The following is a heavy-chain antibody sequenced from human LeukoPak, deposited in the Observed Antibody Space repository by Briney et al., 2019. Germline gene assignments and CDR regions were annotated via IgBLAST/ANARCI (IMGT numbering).Heavy chain of an antibody. J-gene: IGHJ4*02. V-gene: IGHV1-69*04. CDR1: GGTFSSYA. CDR3: ARGQGDGYNYLDFDY. CDR2: IIPILGIA. D-gene: IGHD5-24*01. Sequence: ASVKVSCKASGGTFSSYAISWVRQAPGQGLEWMGRIIPILGIANYAQKFQGRVTITADKSTSTAYMELSSLRSEDTAVYYCARGQGDGYNYLDFDYWGQGTLVTVSS.